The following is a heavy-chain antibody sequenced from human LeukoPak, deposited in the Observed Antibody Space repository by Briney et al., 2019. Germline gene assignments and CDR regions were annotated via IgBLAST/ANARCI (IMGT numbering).Heavy chain of an antibody. CDR2: IYYSGST. CDR1: GGSFSSYY. D-gene: IGHD6-19*01. CDR3: ARDDTGYSSGWSKDFDY. J-gene: IGHJ4*02. Sequence: SETLSLTCTVSGGSFSSYYWSWIRQPPGKGLEWIGYIYYSGSTNYNPSLKSRVTISVDTSKNQFSLKLSSVTAADTAVYYCARDDTGYSSGWSKDFDYWGQGTLVTVSS. V-gene: IGHV4-59*01.